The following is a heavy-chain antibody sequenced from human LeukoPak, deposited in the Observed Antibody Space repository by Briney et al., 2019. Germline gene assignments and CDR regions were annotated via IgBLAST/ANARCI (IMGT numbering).Heavy chain of an antibody. J-gene: IGHJ4*02. Sequence: SETLSLTCTVSGGSISSYFWSWIRQPPGKGLEWIGYIYYSGSTNHNPSLKSRVTISVDTSENQFSLKLSSVTAADTAVYYCARDPRWARGGHNYFDSWGQGILVTVSS. CDR2: IYYSGST. CDR1: GGSISSYF. CDR3: ARDPRWARGGHNYFDS. V-gene: IGHV4-59*12. D-gene: IGHD4-23*01.